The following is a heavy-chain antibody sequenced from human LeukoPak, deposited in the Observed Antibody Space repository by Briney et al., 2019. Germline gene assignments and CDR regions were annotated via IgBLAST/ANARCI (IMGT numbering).Heavy chain of an antibody. J-gene: IGHJ4*02. V-gene: IGHV3-33*01. CDR3: ARDRGNSHFDY. D-gene: IGHD3-10*01. CDR1: GFTFSSFG. Sequence: PGRSLRLSCAASGFTFSSFGMHWVRQAPGKGLEWVAGIWYEGSNQYYADFAKGRFTISRDNSKNTLYLQINSLRAEDTAVYYCARDRGNSHFDYWGQGTLVTVSS. CDR2: IWYEGSNQ.